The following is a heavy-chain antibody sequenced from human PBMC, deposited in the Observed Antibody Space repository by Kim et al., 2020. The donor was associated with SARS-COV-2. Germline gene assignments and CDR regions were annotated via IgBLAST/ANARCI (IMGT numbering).Heavy chain of an antibody. CDR2: IKKDGTDK. Sequence: GGSLRLSCAASGFTFNTFAMTWVRQAPGKGLEWVANIKKDGTDKYYLDSVKGRFTISRDNAKNSLYLQMNSVRAEDTAMYYCARISLAAVDSAFWGQGTQVTVSS. D-gene: IGHD6-13*01. CDR3: ARISLAAVDSAF. V-gene: IGHV3-7*03. J-gene: IGHJ4*02. CDR1: GFTFNTFA.